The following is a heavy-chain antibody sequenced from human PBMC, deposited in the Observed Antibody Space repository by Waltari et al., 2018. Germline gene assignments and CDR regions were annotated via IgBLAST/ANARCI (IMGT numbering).Heavy chain of an antibody. CDR1: DFFFPDHR. Sequence: EVQLVNSGGGLVQPGGSLRLSCAASDFFFPDHRLDWVRQAPGKGLVWVSRMKTDGTTITYADSVKGRFTISRDSAKNTYYLQMNSLRAEDTAVYYCTRNPGYWGQGTLITVSS. J-gene: IGHJ4*02. CDR3: TRNPGY. CDR2: MKTDGTTI. V-gene: IGHV3-74*03.